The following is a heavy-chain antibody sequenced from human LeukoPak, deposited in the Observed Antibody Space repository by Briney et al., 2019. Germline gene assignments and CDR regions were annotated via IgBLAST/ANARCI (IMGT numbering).Heavy chain of an antibody. Sequence: SETLSLTCTVSGGSISSSSYYWGWIRQPPGKGLEWIGNIYYSGSTYYNPSLKSRVTTSVDTSKNQFSLNLSSVIAADTAVYYCARVKQWGAFDFWGQGTLVTVSS. CDR2: IYYSGST. CDR1: GGSISSSSYY. J-gene: IGHJ4*02. CDR3: ARVKQWGAFDF. D-gene: IGHD6-19*01. V-gene: IGHV4-39*01.